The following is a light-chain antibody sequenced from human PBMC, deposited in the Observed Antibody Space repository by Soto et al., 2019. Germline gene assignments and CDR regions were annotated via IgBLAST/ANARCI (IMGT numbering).Light chain of an antibody. CDR1: RSNIGAGYA. V-gene: IGLV1-40*01. Sequence: QSVLTQPPSVSGAPGQRVTISCTGRRSNIGAGYAVRWYQQLPGTAPKLLIYDNTNRPSGVPDRFSASESGTSASLAITGLQSEDEADYYCQSYDTSLSASVFGGGTKVTVL. J-gene: IGLJ2*01. CDR2: DNT. CDR3: QSYDTSLSASV.